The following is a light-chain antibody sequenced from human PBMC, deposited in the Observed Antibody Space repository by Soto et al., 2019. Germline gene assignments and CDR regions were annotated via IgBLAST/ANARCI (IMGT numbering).Light chain of an antibody. Sequence: EIVLTQSPGTLSLSPGERATLSCRASQSVSVNSLAWYQQKGGQAPRLLIYAASTRATGVPDRFSGTGSGTDFAITISRLETDGSAVYYCQQYGGSPFTFGPGTKVDIK. CDR2: AAS. J-gene: IGKJ3*01. CDR3: QQYGGSPFT. CDR1: QSVSVNS. V-gene: IGKV3-20*01.